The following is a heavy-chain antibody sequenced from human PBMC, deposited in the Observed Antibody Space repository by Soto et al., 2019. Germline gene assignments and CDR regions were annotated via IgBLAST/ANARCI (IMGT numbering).Heavy chain of an antibody. CDR3: AKDRRAGGNYGFYSDF. CDR1: GFTFSSYG. Sequence: EVQLLESGGGLVQPGGSLRLSCAASGFTFSSYGMTWVRQAPGKGLEWVSFSSATGAGTYYADSVKGRFTISRDNSKHTLYLQMTSLRADYTAGYYCAKDRRAGGNYGFYSDFWGQGALVIVSS. CDR2: SSATGAGT. V-gene: IGHV3-23*01. J-gene: IGHJ1*01. D-gene: IGHD1-7*01.